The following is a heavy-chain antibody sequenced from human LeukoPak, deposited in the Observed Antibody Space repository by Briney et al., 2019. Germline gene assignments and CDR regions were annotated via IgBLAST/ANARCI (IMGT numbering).Heavy chain of an antibody. V-gene: IGHV3-53*01. CDR2: IYSGGST. CDR1: GFTVSSNY. Sequence: GGSLRLSCAASGFTVSSNYMSWVRQAPGKGLEWVSVIYSGGSTYYADSVKGRFTISRDNSKNTLYLQMNSLRAEDTAVYYCARTDYGSGPRRAFDIWGQGTMVTVSS. CDR3: ARTDYGSGPRRAFDI. D-gene: IGHD3-10*01. J-gene: IGHJ3*02.